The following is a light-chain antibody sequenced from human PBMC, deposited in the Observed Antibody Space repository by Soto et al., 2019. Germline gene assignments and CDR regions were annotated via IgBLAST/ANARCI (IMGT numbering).Light chain of an antibody. Sequence: QSVLTQPPSASGTPGQRVTISCSGRSSNIGSHVVNWYQQLPGTAPRVLIYSNNQRPSGVPDRFSGSKSGTSASLAISGHQSEYEADYYCAAWDDSLNGWVFGGGTKLTVL. CDR3: AAWDDSLNGWV. V-gene: IGLV1-44*01. J-gene: IGLJ3*02. CDR2: SNN. CDR1: SSNIGSHV.